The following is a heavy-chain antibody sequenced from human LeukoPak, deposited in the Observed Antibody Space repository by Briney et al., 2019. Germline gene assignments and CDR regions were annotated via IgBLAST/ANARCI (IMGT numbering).Heavy chain of an antibody. CDR3: ARGAPDNSYGYSYYYYMDV. V-gene: IGHV1-8*01. CDR2: MNPNSGNT. J-gene: IGHJ6*03. Sequence: ASVKVSCKASGYTFTSYDINWVRQATGQGLEWMGWMNPNSGNTGYAQKFQGRVTMTRNTSISTAYMELSSLRSEDTAVYYCARGAPDNSYGYSYYYYMDVWGKGTTVTISS. D-gene: IGHD5-18*01. CDR1: GYTFTSYD.